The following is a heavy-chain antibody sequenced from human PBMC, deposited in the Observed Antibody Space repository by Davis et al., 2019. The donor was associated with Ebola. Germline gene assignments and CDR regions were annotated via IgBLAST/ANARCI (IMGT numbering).Heavy chain of an antibody. V-gene: IGHV3-15*07. CDR1: GFTFSNAW. D-gene: IGHD2-8*01. Sequence: GGSLRLSCAASGFTFSNAWMNWVRQAPGKGLEWVGRIKSKTDGGTTDYAAPVKGRFTISRDDSKNTLYLQMNSLKTEDTAVYYCTTDNRYCTNGVCWAIDYWGQGTLVTVSS. J-gene: IGHJ4*02. CDR3: TTDNRYCTNGVCWAIDY. CDR2: IKSKTDGGTT.